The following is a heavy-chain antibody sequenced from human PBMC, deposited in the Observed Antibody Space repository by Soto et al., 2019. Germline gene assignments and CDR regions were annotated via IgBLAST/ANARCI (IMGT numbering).Heavy chain of an antibody. V-gene: IGHV3-53*01. CDR3: ARDRWNYMLLATGYYYGMDV. CDR1: GFTVSSNY. Sequence: GGSLRLSCAASGFTVSSNYMSWVRQAPGKGLEWVSVIYSGGSTYYADSVKGRFTISRDNSKNTLYLQMNSLRAEDTAVYYCARDRWNYMLLATGYYYGMDVSGQGTTVTVSS. D-gene: IGHD1-7*01. CDR2: IYSGGST. J-gene: IGHJ6*02.